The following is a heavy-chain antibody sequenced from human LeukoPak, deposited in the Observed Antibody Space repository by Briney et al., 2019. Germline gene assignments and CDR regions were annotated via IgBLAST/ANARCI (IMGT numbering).Heavy chain of an antibody. CDR2: ISTNGGST. CDR1: GFTFSTYS. J-gene: IGHJ4*02. D-gene: IGHD3-10*01. V-gene: IGHV3-64D*06. Sequence: PGGSLRLSCSASGFTFSTYSIHWVRQAPGKALEYVSGISTNGGSTYYADSVKGRFTISRDNSKNTLYLQMSSLRAEDTAVYYCVKGSYYGSGSQPTFDYWGQGTLLAVSS. CDR3: VKGSYYGSGSQPTFDY.